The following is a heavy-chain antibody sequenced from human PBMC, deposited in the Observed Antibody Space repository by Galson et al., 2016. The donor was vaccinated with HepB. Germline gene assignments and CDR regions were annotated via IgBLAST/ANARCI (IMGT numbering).Heavy chain of an antibody. CDR2: MWYDGGNK. CDR3: ARDRFYYDSSGYPQDF. Sequence: SLRLSCAASGFTFSSYGMHWVRQAPGKGLEWVAVMWYDGGNKFYADSVKGRFTISRDNSKNTLYLQMNSLKAEDTAMYYCARDRFYYDSSGYPQDFWGQGTLVTVSS. J-gene: IGHJ4*02. V-gene: IGHV3-33*01. CDR1: GFTFSSYG. D-gene: IGHD3-22*01.